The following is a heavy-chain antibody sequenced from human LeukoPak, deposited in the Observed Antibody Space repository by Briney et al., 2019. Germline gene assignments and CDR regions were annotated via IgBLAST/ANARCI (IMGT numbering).Heavy chain of an antibody. D-gene: IGHD6-19*01. CDR2: ISSSGSTI. CDR3: AREAEESGWYRSYYFDY. CDR1: GFTFSDYY. J-gene: IGHJ4*02. V-gene: IGHV3-11*01. Sequence: GGSLRLSCAASGFTFSDYYMSWIRQAPGKGLEWVSYISSSGSTIYYADSVKGRFTISRDNAKSSLYLQMNSLRAEDTAVYYCAREAEESGWYRSYYFDYWGQGTLVTVSS.